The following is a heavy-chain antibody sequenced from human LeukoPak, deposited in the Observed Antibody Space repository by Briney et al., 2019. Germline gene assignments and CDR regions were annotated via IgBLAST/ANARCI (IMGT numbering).Heavy chain of an antibody. Sequence: SETLSLTCTVSGDSISTLNYYWSWIRQPAGKGLEWIGRIYSSGSTNYNPSLKSRVTMSVDTSKNQFSLKLNSVTAADTAVYYCARDPYYDILTGYLIRGTFDIWGLGTMVTVSS. D-gene: IGHD3-9*01. CDR1: GDSISTLNYY. J-gene: IGHJ3*02. V-gene: IGHV4-61*02. CDR2: IYSSGST. CDR3: ARDPYYDILTGYLIRGTFDI.